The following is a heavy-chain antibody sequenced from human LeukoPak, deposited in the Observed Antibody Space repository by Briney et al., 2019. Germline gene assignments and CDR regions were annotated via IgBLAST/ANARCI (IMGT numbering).Heavy chain of an antibody. CDR2: INPNSGGT. CDR1: GYTFTDYY. V-gene: IGHV1-2*02. CDR3: ARPLYDYVWGSYRYCFDY. D-gene: IGHD3-16*02. J-gene: IGHJ4*02. Sequence: GASVKVSCKASGYTFTDYYMHWVRQAPGQGLEWMGWINPNSGGTSYAQKFQDRVTMTRDTSISTAYMELSSLKSDDTAVYYCARPLYDYVWGSYRYCFDYWGQGILVTVSS.